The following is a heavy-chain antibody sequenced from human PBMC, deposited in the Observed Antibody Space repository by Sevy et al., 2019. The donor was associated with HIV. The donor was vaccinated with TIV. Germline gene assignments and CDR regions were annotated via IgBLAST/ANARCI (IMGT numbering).Heavy chain of an antibody. J-gene: IGHJ6*03. CDR3: AGGYCSSTSCSSPYYYYYYMDV. CDR2: IIPILGIA. Sequence: ASVKVSCKASGGTFSSYAISWVRQAPGQGLEWMGGIIPILGIANYAQKFQGRVTITADKSTSTAYMELSSLRSEDTAVYYCAGGYCSSTSCSSPYYYYYYMDVWGNGTTVTVSS. V-gene: IGHV1-69*10. D-gene: IGHD2-2*01. CDR1: GGTFSSYA.